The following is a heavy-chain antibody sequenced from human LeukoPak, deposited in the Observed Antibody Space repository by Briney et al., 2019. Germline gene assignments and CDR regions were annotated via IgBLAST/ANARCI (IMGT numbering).Heavy chain of an antibody. J-gene: IGHJ4*02. V-gene: IGHV4-39*07. Sequence: SETLSLTCTVSGGSISSRSYYWGWIRQLPGKGLEWIGSIYNSGSTYYNPSLKSRVTISIDTSKNQFSLKLSSVTAADTVVYYCARSYYYDSSGRYYFDYWGQGTLVTVSS. CDR1: GGSISSRSYY. D-gene: IGHD3-22*01. CDR2: IYNSGST. CDR3: ARSYYYDSSGRYYFDY.